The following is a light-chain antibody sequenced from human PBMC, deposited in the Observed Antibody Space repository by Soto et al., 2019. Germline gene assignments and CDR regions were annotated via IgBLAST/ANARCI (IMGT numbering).Light chain of an antibody. V-gene: IGKV3-15*01. CDR1: QSVSIH. Sequence: EIVMTQSPATLSVSPGERATLSCRASQSVSIHLAWYQQKPGQAPRLLIYDTSTRATGIPARFSGSGSGTEFTLTISSLQSEDFAVYYCQQYSNWPPITFGQGTRREIK. CDR3: QQYSNWPPIT. J-gene: IGKJ5*01. CDR2: DTS.